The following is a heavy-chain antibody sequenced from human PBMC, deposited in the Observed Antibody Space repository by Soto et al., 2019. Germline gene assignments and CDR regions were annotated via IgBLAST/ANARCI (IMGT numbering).Heavy chain of an antibody. CDR3: ARGFSGRYYAIGSYYYGLDV. D-gene: IGHD1-26*01. Sequence: SETLSLTCTVSGGSISGYYWSWIRQPPGKGLEWIGYIYYSGSTNYNPSLRSRVTMSVDMSKDQFSLKLSSVTAADTAVYYCARGFSGRYYAIGSYYYGLDVWGQGSTVTVSS. CDR1: GGSISGYY. CDR2: IYYSGST. J-gene: IGHJ6*02. V-gene: IGHV4-59*01.